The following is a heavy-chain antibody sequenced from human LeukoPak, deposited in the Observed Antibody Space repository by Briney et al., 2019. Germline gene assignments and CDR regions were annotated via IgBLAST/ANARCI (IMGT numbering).Heavy chain of an antibody. CDR3: ARHYYDSSVYHYIFDS. CDR1: GFTVSSNF. CDR2: IYSSATT. Sequence: PGGSLRLSCAASGFTVSSNFMSSVRQAPGKGLEWVSVIYSSATTNYADFVKGRFTISRDTSKNTLYLQMNSLRAEDTAVYYCARHYYDSSVYHYIFDSWGQGTLVTVSS. V-gene: IGHV3-53*01. J-gene: IGHJ4*02. D-gene: IGHD3-22*01.